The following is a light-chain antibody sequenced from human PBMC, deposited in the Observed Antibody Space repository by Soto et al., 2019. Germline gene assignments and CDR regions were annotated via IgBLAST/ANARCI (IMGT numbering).Light chain of an antibody. CDR1: QGIIDY. CDR3: QKYETAPQT. V-gene: IGKV1-27*01. Sequence: DIQMTQSPSSLSASVGDTVTITCRASQGIIDYLAWYQQRPGKAPKLLMYAASTLHTGVPSRFSGSGAGTDFTLTISNLQAEDVASYYCQKYETAPQTFGQGTRVEI. CDR2: AAS. J-gene: IGKJ1*01.